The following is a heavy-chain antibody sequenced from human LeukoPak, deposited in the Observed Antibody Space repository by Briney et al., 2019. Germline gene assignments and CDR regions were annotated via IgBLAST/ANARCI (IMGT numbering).Heavy chain of an antibody. CDR3: ARLGGALMVYAIGYFDY. CDR1: GGSFSGYY. V-gene: IGHV4-34*01. J-gene: IGHJ4*02. CDR2: INHRGST. Sequence: SETLSLTCAVYGGSFSGYYWSWIRQPPGKGLEWIGEINHRGSTNYNPSLKSRVTISVDTSKNQFSLKLSSVTAADTAVYYCARLGGALMVYAIGYFDYWGQGTLVTVSS. D-gene: IGHD2-8*01.